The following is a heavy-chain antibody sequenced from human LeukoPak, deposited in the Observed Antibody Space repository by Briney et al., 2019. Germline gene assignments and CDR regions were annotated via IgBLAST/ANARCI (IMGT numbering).Heavy chain of an antibody. Sequence: PSETLSLTCTVSGGSISSSSYYWGWIRQPPGKGLEWIGSIYYSGSTYYNPSLKSRVTISVDTSKNQFSLKLSSVTAADTAVYYCARGRLDYDILTGYYTAHYYFDYWAREPWSPSPQ. D-gene: IGHD3-9*01. CDR3: ARGRLDYDILTGYYTAHYYFDY. CDR2: IYYSGST. V-gene: IGHV4-39*01. CDR1: GGSISSSSYY. J-gene: IGHJ4*02.